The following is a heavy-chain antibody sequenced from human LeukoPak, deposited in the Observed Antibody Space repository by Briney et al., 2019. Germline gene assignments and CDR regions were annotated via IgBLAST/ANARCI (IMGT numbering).Heavy chain of an antibody. J-gene: IGHJ4*02. V-gene: IGHV3-23*01. CDR3: AKVRGSKGGFFDY. CDR2: ITGSGDTT. D-gene: IGHD2-15*01. Sequence: GGSLRLSCAASGFTFTSYAMSWVRQAPGKGLEWVSAITGSGDTTYYAASVKGRFTISRDNSKNTLYLQMNSLRAEDTAVYYCAKVRGSKGGFFDYWGQGTLVTVSS. CDR1: GFTFTSYA.